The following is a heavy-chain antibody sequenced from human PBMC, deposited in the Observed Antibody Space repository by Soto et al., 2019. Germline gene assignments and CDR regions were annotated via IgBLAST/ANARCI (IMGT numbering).Heavy chain of an antibody. CDR3: AKDLSSSWYPYYYYGMDV. CDR1: GFTFSSYA. D-gene: IGHD6-13*01. J-gene: IGHJ6*02. V-gene: IGHV3-23*01. Sequence: PGGSLRLSCAASGFTFSSYAMSWVRQAPGKGLEWVSAISGSGGSTYFADSVKGRFTISRDNSRNTLYLQMNSLRVEDTAVYYCAKDLSSSWYPYYYYGMDVWGPGTTVTVSS. CDR2: ISGSGGST.